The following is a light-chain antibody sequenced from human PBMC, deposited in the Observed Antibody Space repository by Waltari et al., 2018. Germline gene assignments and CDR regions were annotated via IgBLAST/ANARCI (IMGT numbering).Light chain of an antibody. CDR2: GKN. CDR1: SLSTYY. J-gene: IGLJ2*01. CDR3: NTRDMSGDVV. Sequence: SSELSQAPAVSVTLGQTVRITFQGPSLSTYYATWSRQKPGQSPVLLIYGKNNRPSGIPDRFSASSSGNTASLTITGARAEDEADYYCNTRDMSGDVVFGGGTKLTVL. V-gene: IGLV3-19*01.